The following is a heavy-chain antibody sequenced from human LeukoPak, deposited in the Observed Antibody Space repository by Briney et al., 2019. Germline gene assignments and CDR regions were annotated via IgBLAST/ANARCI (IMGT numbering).Heavy chain of an antibody. CDR2: ISSSGSTI. D-gene: IGHD4-11*01. J-gene: IGHJ4*02. CDR1: GFTFGDYA. V-gene: IGHV3-11*01. CDR3: ARAPRYSNYGVY. Sequence: GGSLRLSCTASGFTFGDYAMSWIRQAPGKGLEWVSYISSSGSTIYYADSVKGRFTISRDNAKNSLYLQMNSLRAEDTAVYYCARAPRYSNYGVYWGQGTLVTVSS.